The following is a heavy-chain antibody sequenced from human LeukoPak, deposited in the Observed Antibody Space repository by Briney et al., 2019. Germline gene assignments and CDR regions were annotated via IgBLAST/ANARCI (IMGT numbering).Heavy chain of an antibody. Sequence: KISCKASGFTFTSSAVQWVRQARGQRLEWIGWIVVGSGNTNYAQKFQERVTITRDMSTSTAYMELSSLRSEDTAVYYCAAEAARSYDYYYYMDVWGKGTTVTVSS. J-gene: IGHJ6*03. V-gene: IGHV1-58*01. CDR3: AAEAARSYDYYYYMDV. CDR1: GFTFTSSA. D-gene: IGHD6-6*01. CDR2: IVVGSGNT.